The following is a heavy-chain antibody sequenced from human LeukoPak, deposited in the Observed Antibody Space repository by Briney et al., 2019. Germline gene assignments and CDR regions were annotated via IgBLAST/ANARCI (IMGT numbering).Heavy chain of an antibody. CDR1: GFTVSSNY. Sequence: PGGSLRLSCAASGFTVSSNYMSWVRQAPGKGLECVAIILYDGSNKYYADSVKGRFTISRDNSKKTLYLHMNSLRPEDTAVYYCAKDPTHFRVWDDYDNTRLNYWGQGTLVTVSS. CDR3: AKDPTHFRVWDDYDNTRLNY. CDR2: ILYDGSNK. V-gene: IGHV3-30*18. D-gene: IGHD3-22*01. J-gene: IGHJ4*02.